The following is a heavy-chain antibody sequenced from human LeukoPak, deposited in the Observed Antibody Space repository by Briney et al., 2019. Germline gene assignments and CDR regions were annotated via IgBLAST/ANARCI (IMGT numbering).Heavy chain of an antibody. CDR1: GGSIGSGTHY. CDR2: IFTSGSP. CDR3: ARDRGGTTGFDP. D-gene: IGHD1-7*01. J-gene: IGHJ5*02. Sequence: SQTLSLTCDVSGGSIGSGTHYWTWIRQPVGKGLEWLGRIFTSGSPTYNSSLKNRLTIALDKSKNQFSLKLSSVTAADTAVYYCARDRGGTTGFDPWGQGTLVTVSS. V-gene: IGHV4-61*02.